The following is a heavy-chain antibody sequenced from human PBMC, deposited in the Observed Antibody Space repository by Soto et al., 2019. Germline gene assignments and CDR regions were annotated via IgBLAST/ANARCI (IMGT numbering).Heavy chain of an antibody. Sequence: LSLTCAVYGGSFSGYYWSWIRQPPGKGLEWIGEINHSGSTNYNPSLKSRVTISVDTSKNQFSLKLSSVTAADTAVYYCARDTTLITIFGVVNYYYGMDVWGQGTTVTVSS. D-gene: IGHD3-3*01. J-gene: IGHJ6*02. CDR3: ARDTTLITIFGVVNYYYGMDV. V-gene: IGHV4-34*01. CDR2: INHSGST. CDR1: GGSFSGYY.